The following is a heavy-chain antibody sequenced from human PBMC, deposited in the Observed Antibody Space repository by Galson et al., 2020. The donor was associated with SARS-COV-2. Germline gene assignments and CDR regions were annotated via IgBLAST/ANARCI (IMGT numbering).Heavy chain of an antibody. V-gene: IGHV5-51*01. CDR3: ARHGASSGWYEGNDY. Sequence: GESLKIYCKASRYSFTNYWIGWVRQMPGKGLEWMGVIYPDDSYTIYSPSFQGQVTISADKSITTAYLQWSGLKASDTAMYYCARHGASSGWYEGNDYWGQGTLVAVSS. CDR2: IYPDDSYT. CDR1: RYSFTNYW. J-gene: IGHJ4*02. D-gene: IGHD6-19*01.